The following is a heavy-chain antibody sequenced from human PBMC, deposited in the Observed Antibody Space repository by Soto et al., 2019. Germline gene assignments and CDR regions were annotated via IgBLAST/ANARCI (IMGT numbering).Heavy chain of an antibody. CDR3: ARVNLESWVSFYYYYGMDV. CDR1: GGSFSGYY. D-gene: IGHD6-13*01. J-gene: IGHJ6*02. V-gene: IGHV4-34*01. CDR2: INHSGST. Sequence: SETLSLTCAVYGGSFSGYYWSWIRQPPGKGLEWIGEINHSGSTNYNPSLKSRVTISVDTSKNQFSLKLSSVTAADTAVYYCARVNLESWVSFYYYYGMDVWGQGTTVTVSS.